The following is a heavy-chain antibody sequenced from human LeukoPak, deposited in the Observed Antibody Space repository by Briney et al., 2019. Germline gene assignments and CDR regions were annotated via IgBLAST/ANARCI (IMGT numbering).Heavy chain of an antibody. CDR1: GFTFSSYW. CDR3: ARDRRPITIFGVKHDAFDI. J-gene: IGHJ3*02. V-gene: IGHV3-7*01. CDR2: IKQDGSEE. D-gene: IGHD3-3*01. Sequence: GGSLRLSCAASGFTFSSYWMSWVRQAPGKGLEWVANIKQDGSEEYYVDSVKGRFTISRDNAKTSLYLQMNSLRAEETAVYYCARDRRPITIFGVKHDAFDIWGQGTMVTVSS.